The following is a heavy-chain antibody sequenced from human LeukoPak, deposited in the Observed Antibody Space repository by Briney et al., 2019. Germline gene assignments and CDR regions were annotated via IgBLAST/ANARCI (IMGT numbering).Heavy chain of an antibody. CDR1: GYTFTSYG. Sequence: ASVKVSCKASGYTFTSYGISWVRQAPGQGLEWMGGIIPIFGTANYAQKFQGRVTITADKSTSTAYMELSSLRSEDTAVYYCARVGVGRDKGNQIDYWGQGTLVTVSS. V-gene: IGHV1-69*06. D-gene: IGHD1-14*01. CDR3: ARVGVGRDKGNQIDY. CDR2: IIPIFGTA. J-gene: IGHJ4*02.